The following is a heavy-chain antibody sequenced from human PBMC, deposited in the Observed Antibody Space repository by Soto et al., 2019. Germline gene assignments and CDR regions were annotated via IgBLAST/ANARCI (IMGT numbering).Heavy chain of an antibody. J-gene: IGHJ3*02. CDR3: AKPANGWFNAFDI. CDR1: GFTFSSYA. V-gene: IGHV3-23*01. D-gene: IGHD6-19*01. CDR2: ISGSGGTT. Sequence: EVQLLEAGGGLVQPGGSLRLSCAASGFTFSSYAMSWVRQAPGKGLEWVSAISGSGGTTYYADAEKGRFTFSRDNSKNTLYLHMNSVRAEDTTVSYCAKPANGWFNAFDIWGQGTMVTVSS.